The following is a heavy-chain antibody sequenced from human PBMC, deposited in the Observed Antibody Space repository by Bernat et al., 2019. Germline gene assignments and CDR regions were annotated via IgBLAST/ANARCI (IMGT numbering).Heavy chain of an antibody. D-gene: IGHD3-22*01. Sequence: QVQLQESGPGLVKPSETLSLTCTVSAGSISSSSYYWGWIRQPPGKGLEWIGSIYYSGSTYYNPSLKSRVTISVDTSKNQFSLKLSSVTAADTAVYYCAGGVYYYDSSGYQYYFDYWGQGTLVTVSS. CDR3: AGGVYYYDSSGYQYYFDY. V-gene: IGHV4-39*01. J-gene: IGHJ4*02. CDR2: IYYSGST. CDR1: AGSISSSSYY.